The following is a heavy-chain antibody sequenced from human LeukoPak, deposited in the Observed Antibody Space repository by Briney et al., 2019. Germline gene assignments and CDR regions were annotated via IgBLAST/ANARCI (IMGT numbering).Heavy chain of an antibody. CDR2: IGDSGSST. D-gene: IGHD1-7*01. CDR1: GFTFSKYA. CDR3: AQDRVPGTSPKLDS. J-gene: IGHJ4*02. Sequence: GGSLRLSCAASGFTFSKYAMSWVRQVPGKGLEWVSSIGDSGSSTYYVDSVKGRFIISRDNSKNTLSLQMNSLRAEDTAVYYCAQDRVPGTSPKLDSWGQGTLVTVSS. V-gene: IGHV3-23*01.